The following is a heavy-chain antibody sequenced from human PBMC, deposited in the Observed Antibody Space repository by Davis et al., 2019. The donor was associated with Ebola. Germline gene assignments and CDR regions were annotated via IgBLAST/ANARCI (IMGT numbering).Heavy chain of an antibody. V-gene: IGHV3-74*01. J-gene: IGHJ4*02. CDR2: INTDGTTT. D-gene: IGHD1-14*01. CDR3: ARVGGNQRTFYFDY. CDR1: GFTFSSNW. Sequence: HTGGSLRLSCADSGFTFSSNWMHWVRQGPGKGLEWVSRINTDGTTTNYADSVKGRFTISRDNAKNTLYLQMNSLRAEDTAVYYCARVGGNQRTFYFDYWGQGTLVTVSS.